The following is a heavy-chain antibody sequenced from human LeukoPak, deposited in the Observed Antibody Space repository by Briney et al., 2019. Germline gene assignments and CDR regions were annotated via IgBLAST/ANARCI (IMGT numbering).Heavy chain of an antibody. J-gene: IGHJ5*02. CDR2: IYTSGST. CDR3: ARDGTKYEWQGGWFDP. V-gene: IGHV4-61*02. CDR1: GGSISSGSYY. Sequence: SETLSLTCTVSGGSISSGSYYWSWIRQPAGKGLEWIGRIYTSGSTNYNPSLKSRVTMSVDTSKNQFSLKLSSVTAADTAVYYCARDGTKYEWQGGWFDPWGQGTLVTVSS. D-gene: IGHD3-3*01.